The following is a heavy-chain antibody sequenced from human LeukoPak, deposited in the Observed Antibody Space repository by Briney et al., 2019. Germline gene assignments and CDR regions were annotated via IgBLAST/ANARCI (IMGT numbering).Heavy chain of an antibody. CDR3: AKMGAFWGGYSSFDS. CDR1: GFTFSNYA. Sequence: GGSLRLSCAASGFTFSNYAMSWVRQAPGKGLEWVAAISGSGGSSFYADSVRGWFIISKDNSKDSLYLEMNSLRAEDAAAYCCAKMGAFWGGYSSFDSWGQGILVTVSS. CDR2: ISGSGGSS. V-gene: IGHV3-23*01. D-gene: IGHD3-3*01. J-gene: IGHJ4*02.